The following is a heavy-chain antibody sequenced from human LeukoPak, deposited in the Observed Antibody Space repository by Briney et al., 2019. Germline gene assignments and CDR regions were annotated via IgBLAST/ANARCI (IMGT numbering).Heavy chain of an antibody. CDR3: ARRSGIAVAGAFDY. Sequence: GGSLRLSCAASGFTFSNYAMRWVRQAPGKGLEWVSGISGSGDSTYYADSVKGRFTISRGNSKHTLYLQMNSLRAEDTAVYYCARRSGIAVAGAFDYWGQGTLVTVSS. CDR2: ISGSGDST. V-gene: IGHV3-23*01. J-gene: IGHJ4*02. D-gene: IGHD6-19*01. CDR1: GFTFSNYA.